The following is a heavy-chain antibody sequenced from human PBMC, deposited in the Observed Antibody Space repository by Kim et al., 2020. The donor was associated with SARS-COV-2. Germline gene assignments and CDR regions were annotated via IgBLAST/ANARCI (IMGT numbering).Heavy chain of an antibody. CDR2: ISGDSIYT. J-gene: IGHJ4*02. CDR3: ARVFLTGITGVYFFDS. CDR1: GFTFSDYY. Sequence: VGSLRLSCAASGFTFSDYYMTWIRQSPGKGLEWVSYISGDSIYTNYADSVRGRFAISRDNGQNSLSLQMNSLRAEDTALYYCARVFLTGITGVYFFDSWGQGAQVTVSS. V-gene: IGHV3-11*05. D-gene: IGHD3-9*01.